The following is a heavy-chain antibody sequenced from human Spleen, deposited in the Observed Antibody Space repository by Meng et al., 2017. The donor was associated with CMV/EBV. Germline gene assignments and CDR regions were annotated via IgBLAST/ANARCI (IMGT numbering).Heavy chain of an antibody. J-gene: IGHJ6*02. CDR2: ISSSGSTI. V-gene: IGHV3-48*03. CDR1: GFTFSSYE. CDR3: ARDVITMVRGVIKIYYYYYGMDV. D-gene: IGHD3-10*01. Sequence: GGSLRLSCAASGFTFSSYEMKWVRQAPGKGLEWVSHISSSGSTIYYADSVKGRFTISRDNAKNSLYLQMNSLRAEDTAVYYCARDVITMVRGVIKIYYYYYGMDVWGQGTTVTVSS.